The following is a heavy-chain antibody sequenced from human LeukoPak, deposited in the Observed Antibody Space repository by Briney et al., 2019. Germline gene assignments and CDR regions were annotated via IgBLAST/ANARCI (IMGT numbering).Heavy chain of an antibody. V-gene: IGHV4-39*01. J-gene: IGHJ5*02. Sequence: AETLSLTCTVSGGSISSNSFHWGWIRQPPGKGLEWIGSIDYSGSTYYNPSLKSRVTISADTSKNQFSLKLQSVTAADTAVYYCARRLNWFDPWGQGTLVTVSS. CDR2: IDYSGST. CDR1: GGSISSNSFH. CDR3: ARRLNWFDP. D-gene: IGHD3-16*01.